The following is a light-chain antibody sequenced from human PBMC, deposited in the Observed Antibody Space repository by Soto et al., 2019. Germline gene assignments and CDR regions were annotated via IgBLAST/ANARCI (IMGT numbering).Light chain of an antibody. Sequence: EIVLTQSPGTLSLSPGERATLSCRTSQSISNYLAWYQQKRGQAPRLLIYGASSRATGIPDRFSSSGSGTDFTLTISRLEPEDVAVYYCQHSGTSPPYTFGQGTKLEIK. J-gene: IGKJ2*01. CDR2: GAS. CDR3: QHSGTSPPYT. V-gene: IGKV3-20*01. CDR1: QSISNY.